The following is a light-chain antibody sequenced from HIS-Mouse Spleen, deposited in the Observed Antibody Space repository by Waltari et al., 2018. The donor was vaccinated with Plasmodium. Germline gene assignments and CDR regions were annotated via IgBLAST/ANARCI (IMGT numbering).Light chain of an antibody. CDR3: QQYNNWPRGT. V-gene: IGKV3-15*01. Sequence: EIVMTHSPATLSVSPGERANLSCRASQSVSSNLAWYQQKPGQAPRLLIYGASTRATGIPARFSGSGSGTEFTLTISSMQSEDFAVYYCQQYNNWPRGTFGQGTKVEIK. CDR1: QSVSSN. CDR2: GAS. J-gene: IGKJ1*01.